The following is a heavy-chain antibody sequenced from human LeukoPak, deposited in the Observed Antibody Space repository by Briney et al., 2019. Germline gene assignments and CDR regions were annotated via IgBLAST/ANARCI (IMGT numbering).Heavy chain of an antibody. CDR1: GYTFISYG. CDR3: ARDSGYVDFDY. D-gene: IGHD6-25*01. J-gene: IGHJ4*02. Sequence: ASVKVSCKASGYTFISYGISWVRQAPGQGLEWMGWIISYNGKTNYTQKVQGRVTMTTDTSTSTAYMELRSLRSDDTAVYYCARDSGYVDFDYWGQGTLVTVSS. CDR2: IISYNGKT. V-gene: IGHV1-18*01.